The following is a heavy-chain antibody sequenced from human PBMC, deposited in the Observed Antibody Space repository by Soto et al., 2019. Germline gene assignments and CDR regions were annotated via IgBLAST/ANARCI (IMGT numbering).Heavy chain of an antibody. Sequence: QAQLVQSGAEVKKPGSSVKVSCKASGGPYNSFAISWVRQAPGQGLEWIGGIIPVFGTATYAQKFKGRVTITAEESTSTAYMELSSLTSEHTAVYYCARFLGGAGSYYDGQNYNYYNGMDVWGQGTTVTVSS. CDR3: ARFLGGAGSYYDGQNYNYYNGMDV. CDR1: GGPYNSFA. V-gene: IGHV1-69*01. D-gene: IGHD3-10*01. J-gene: IGHJ6*02. CDR2: IIPVFGTA.